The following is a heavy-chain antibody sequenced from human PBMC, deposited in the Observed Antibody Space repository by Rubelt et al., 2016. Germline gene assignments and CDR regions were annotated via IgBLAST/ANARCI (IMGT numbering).Heavy chain of an antibody. CDR1: GDSITSGYY. D-gene: IGHD3-3*01. Sequence: QVQLQESGPGLVKPSETLSLTCTVSGDSITSGYYWAWIRQPPGRGLEWIGYIYYTGATKYNPSLKSRGTISVATSKNQFSLKLSSVTAADTAVYYCARDLNDSLDYWGQGTLVTVSS. CDR2: IYYTGAT. CDR3: ARDLNDSLDY. V-gene: IGHV4-61*01. J-gene: IGHJ4*02.